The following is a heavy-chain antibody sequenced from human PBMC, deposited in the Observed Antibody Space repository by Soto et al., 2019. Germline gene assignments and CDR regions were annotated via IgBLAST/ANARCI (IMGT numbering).Heavy chain of an antibody. CDR1: GYTFTSYG. CDR2: ISAYNGNT. J-gene: IGHJ6*02. V-gene: IGHV1-18*01. D-gene: IGHD5-12*01. CDR3: AREWLRLPSGYCYYGMDV. Sequence: QVQLVQSGAEVKKPGASVKVSCKASGYTFTSYGISWVRQAPGQGLEWMGWISAYNGNTNYAQKLQGRVTMTTDTTTSTADMELRSLRSDDTVVYYCAREWLRLPSGYCYYGMDVWGQGTTVTVSS.